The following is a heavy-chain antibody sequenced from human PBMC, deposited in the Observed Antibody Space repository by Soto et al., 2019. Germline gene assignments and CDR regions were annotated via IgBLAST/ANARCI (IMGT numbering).Heavy chain of an antibody. CDR2: MNPNSGNT. Sequence: GASVKGSCKASGYTFTSYDINWVRQATGQGLEWMGWMNPNSGNTGYAQKFQGRVTMTRNTSISTAYMELSSLRSEDTAVYYCARGGYSGYGSPIYYYYGMDVWGQGTTVTVSS. V-gene: IGHV1-8*01. CDR1: GYTFTSYD. CDR3: ARGGYSGYGSPIYYYYGMDV. J-gene: IGHJ6*02. D-gene: IGHD5-12*01.